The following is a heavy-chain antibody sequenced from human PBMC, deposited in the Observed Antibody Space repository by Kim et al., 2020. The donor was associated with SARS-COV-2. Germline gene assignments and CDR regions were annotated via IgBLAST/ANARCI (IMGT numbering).Heavy chain of an antibody. CDR2: IFFSGTT. CDR3: ARHRMPSLDWRGVNCFDP. CDR1: GDSISGYY. D-gene: IGHD3-3*02. J-gene: IGHJ5*02. V-gene: IGHV4-59*08. Sequence: SETLSLTCTVSGDSISGYYWNWIRQPPGKGLEWIGYIFFSGTTIYNPSLESRVTIALDTSKNQFSLRLTSVTATDTAVYYCARHRMPSLDWRGVNCFDPWGQGTLVTVSS.